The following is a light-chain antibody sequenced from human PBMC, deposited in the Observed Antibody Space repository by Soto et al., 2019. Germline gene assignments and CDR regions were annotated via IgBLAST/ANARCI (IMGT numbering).Light chain of an antibody. CDR2: AAS. J-gene: IGKJ2*01. Sequence: DIQMTQSPSSLSASVGDRVTITCRASQGVNNYLAWFHQHPGIATKSLIFAASNLQSGVPSRFSGSGSGADLTLTISSLQPEDSATYYCPQYNTYPYTFGQRTKLDIK. CDR1: QGVNNY. V-gene: IGKV1-16*01. CDR3: PQYNTYPYT.